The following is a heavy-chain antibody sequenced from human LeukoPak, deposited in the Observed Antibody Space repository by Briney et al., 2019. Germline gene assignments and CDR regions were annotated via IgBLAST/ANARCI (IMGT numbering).Heavy chain of an antibody. Sequence: GGSLRLSCAASGFTFSTYNIHWVRQAPGKELEWVAVKSFDGSNKFYADSVQGRFTISRDNSKNTLFLQMNSLRADDTAVYYCAREALSGWYDYWGQGTLVTVSS. V-gene: IGHV3-30-3*01. CDR3: AREALSGWYDY. D-gene: IGHD6-19*01. CDR1: GFTFSTYN. CDR2: KSFDGSNK. J-gene: IGHJ4*02.